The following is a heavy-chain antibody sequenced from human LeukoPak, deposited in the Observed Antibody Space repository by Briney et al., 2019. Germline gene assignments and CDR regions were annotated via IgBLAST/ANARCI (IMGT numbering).Heavy chain of an antibody. CDR2: INPSGGNT. J-gene: IGHJ4*02. CDR1: GYTFTSYY. Sequence: GASVKVSCKASGYTFTSYYMHWVRQAPGQGLEWMGIINPSGGNTSYAQKFQGRVTMTRDTSTSTVYMELSSLRSEDTAVYYCARAYGSVVPADIHQDHWGQGILVTVSS. D-gene: IGHD2-2*01. CDR3: ARAYGSVVPADIHQDH. V-gene: IGHV1-46*03.